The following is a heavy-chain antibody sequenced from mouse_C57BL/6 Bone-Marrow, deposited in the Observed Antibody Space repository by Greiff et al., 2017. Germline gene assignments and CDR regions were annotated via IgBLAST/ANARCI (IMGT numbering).Heavy chain of an antibody. CDR2: ISYDGSN. D-gene: IGHD2-3*01. CDR1: GYSITSGYY. Sequence: EVKLQESGPGLVKPSQSLSLTCSVTGYSITSGYYWNWIRQFPGNKLEWMRYISYDGSNNYNPSLKNRISITRDTSTNQFFLKLNSVTTEDTATYYCATLLLLRFAYWGQGTLVTVSA. J-gene: IGHJ3*01. CDR3: ATLLLLRFAY. V-gene: IGHV3-6*01.